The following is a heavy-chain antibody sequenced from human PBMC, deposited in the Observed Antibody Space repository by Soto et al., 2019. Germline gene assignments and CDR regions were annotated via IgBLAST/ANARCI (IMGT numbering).Heavy chain of an antibody. J-gene: IGHJ6*02. CDR1: GGSFSGYY. V-gene: IGHV4-34*01. CDR3: ARDITIFGVVPPFYYYGMDV. CDR2: INHSGST. Sequence: SETLSLICAVYGGSFSGYYWSWIRQPPGKGLEWIGEINHSGSTNYNPSLKSRVTISVDTSKNQFSLKLSSVTAADTAVYYCARDITIFGVVPPFYYYGMDVWGQWTTVTVSS. D-gene: IGHD3-3*01.